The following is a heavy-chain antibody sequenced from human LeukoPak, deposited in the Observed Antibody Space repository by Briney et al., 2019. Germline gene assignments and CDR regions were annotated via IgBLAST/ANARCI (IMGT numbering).Heavy chain of an antibody. V-gene: IGHV3-30*01. J-gene: IGHJ4*02. CDR1: GFTFSSYA. D-gene: IGHD6-6*01. Sequence: GGSPRLSCAASGFTFSSYAMHWVRQAPGKGLEWVAVISYDGSNKYYADSVKGRFTISRDNSKNTLYLQMNSLRAEDTAVYYCARALEYSSPGDYWGQGTLVTVSS. CDR3: ARALEYSSPGDY. CDR2: ISYDGSNK.